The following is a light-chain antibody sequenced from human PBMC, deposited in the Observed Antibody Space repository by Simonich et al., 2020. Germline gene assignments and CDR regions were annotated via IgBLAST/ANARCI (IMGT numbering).Light chain of an antibody. CDR3: QQSYSTPLT. V-gene: IGKV1-39*01. CDR1: PSISIY. CDR2: AAS. Sequence: DIQMTQSPSSLSAAVGDRVTITCRAGPSISIYFKWYQQKPGKAPKLLIYAASSLQSGVPSRFRGSRSGTDFTITISSLQPEDFATYYCQQSYSTPLTFGGGTKVEIK. J-gene: IGKJ4*01.